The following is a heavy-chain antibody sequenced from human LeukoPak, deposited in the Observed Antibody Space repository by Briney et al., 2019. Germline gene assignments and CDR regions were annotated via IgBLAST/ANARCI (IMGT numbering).Heavy chain of an antibody. CDR3: SDALTGY. J-gene: IGHJ4*02. Sequence: GGSLRLSCTTSGFNFADYAMSWVRQAPGKGLEWVGFIRDKVYGGTPEYAAFVKGRFTISRDDSKSIAYLQMNSLKTEDTAVYYCSDALTGYWGQGTLVTVSS. V-gene: IGHV3-49*04. CDR1: GFNFADYA. D-gene: IGHD2-8*02. CDR2: IRDKVYGGTP.